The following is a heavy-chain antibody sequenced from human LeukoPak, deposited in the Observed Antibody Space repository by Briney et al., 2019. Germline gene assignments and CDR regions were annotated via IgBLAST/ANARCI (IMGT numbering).Heavy chain of an antibody. CDR3: AKGLTYYYYNMDV. CDR2: ISGNGGST. D-gene: IGHD3-9*01. CDR1: GLTFSNYA. Sequence: GGSLRLSCAASGLTFSNYAMSWVRQAPGKGLDWVSAISGNGGSTYYVDSVKGRFTISRDNSKNTLYLQMNSLRAEDTAVCYCAKGLTYYYYNMDVWGQGTTVTDSS. J-gene: IGHJ6*02. V-gene: IGHV3-23*01.